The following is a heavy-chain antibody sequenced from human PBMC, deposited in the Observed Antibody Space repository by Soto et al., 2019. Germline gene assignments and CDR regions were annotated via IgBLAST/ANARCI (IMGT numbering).Heavy chain of an antibody. CDR1: GLTFSTYD. J-gene: IGHJ2*01. CDR2: LGTGDDT. Sequence: EVQLVESGGGLVQLGGSLRLSCAASGLTFSTYDMHWVRQPIGKGLEWVAALGTGDDTYYPDSVRGRFTVSRDDVKNSLYLPMDSMTAGDTAVYYCAREGPDWVVDIWGSGTLVIVSS. D-gene: IGHD3-9*01. V-gene: IGHV3-13*01. CDR3: AREGPDWVVDI.